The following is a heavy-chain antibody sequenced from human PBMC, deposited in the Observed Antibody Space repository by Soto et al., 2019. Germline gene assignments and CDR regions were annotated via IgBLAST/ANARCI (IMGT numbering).Heavy chain of an antibody. V-gene: IGHV3-73*01. CDR1: GFTFSDSA. CDR2: IRNKGNNYAT. Sequence: GGSLRLSCAASGFTFSDSAMHWVRQASGKGLEWVGRIRNKGNNYATAYTASVKGRFTISRDDSKNTVYLQMNSLRAEDTAVYYCAKDTRSSGWRGYYFDYWGQGTLVTVS. D-gene: IGHD6-19*01. CDR3: AKDTRSSGWRGYYFDY. J-gene: IGHJ4*02.